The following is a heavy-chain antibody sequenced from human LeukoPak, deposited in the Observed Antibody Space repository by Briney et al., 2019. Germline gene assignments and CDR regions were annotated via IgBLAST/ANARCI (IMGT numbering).Heavy chain of an antibody. CDR3: AKADSSGSLTDFDY. V-gene: IGHV3-23*01. Sequence: GGSLRLSCAASGFTFSSYAMSWVRQAPGKGLEWVSAISGSGGSTYYADSVKGRFTISRDNSKNTLYLQMNSLRAEDTAVYYGAKADSSGSLTDFDYWGQGTLVTVSS. D-gene: IGHD3-10*01. J-gene: IGHJ4*02. CDR1: GFTFSSYA. CDR2: ISGSGGST.